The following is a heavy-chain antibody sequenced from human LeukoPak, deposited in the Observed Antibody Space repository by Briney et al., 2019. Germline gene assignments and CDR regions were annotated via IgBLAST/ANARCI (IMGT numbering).Heavy chain of an antibody. V-gene: IGHV4-31*03. J-gene: IGHJ3*02. CDR3: ARDGGDAAMVLDDAFDI. D-gene: IGHD5-18*01. CDR2: IYYSGST. CDR1: GGSISSGGYY. Sequence: SQTLSLTCTVSGGSISSGGYYWSWIRQHPGKGLEWIGYIYYSGSTYYNPSLKSRVTISVDTSKSQFSLKLSSVTAADTAVYYCARDGGDAAMVLDDAFDIWGQGTMVTVSS.